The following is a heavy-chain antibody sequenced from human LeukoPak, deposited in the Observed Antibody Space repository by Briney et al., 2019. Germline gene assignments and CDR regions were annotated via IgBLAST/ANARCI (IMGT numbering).Heavy chain of an antibody. J-gene: IGHJ4*02. CDR3: ARDGGGAGGWWLFDY. D-gene: IGHD2-15*01. V-gene: IGHV4-59*12. Sequence: SETLSLTCTVSGGSISSYYWSWVRQPPGKGLEWIGYIYYSGSTYYNPSLKSRVTISVDTSKNQFSLKLSSVTAADTAVYYCARDGGGAGGWWLFDYWGQGTLVTVSS. CDR1: GGSISSYY. CDR2: IYYSGST.